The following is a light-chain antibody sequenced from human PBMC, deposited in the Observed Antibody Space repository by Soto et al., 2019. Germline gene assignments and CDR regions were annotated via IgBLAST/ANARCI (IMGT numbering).Light chain of an antibody. Sequence: EIVMTQSPATLSVSPGERATLSCRASQSVSSTLAWYQQKPGQAPSLLIYGASTRATGIPARFSGSGSGTEFTLTISSLQSEDLAVYYCQQYNNWPWTFGQGTKVEIK. CDR1: QSVSST. V-gene: IGKV3-15*01. CDR2: GAS. J-gene: IGKJ1*01. CDR3: QQYNNWPWT.